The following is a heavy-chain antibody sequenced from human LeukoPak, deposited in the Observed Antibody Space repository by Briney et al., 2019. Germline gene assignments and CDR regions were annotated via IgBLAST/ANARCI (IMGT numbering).Heavy chain of an antibody. D-gene: IGHD3-9*01. V-gene: IGHV3-21*01. J-gene: IGHJ4*02. Sequence: PGGSLRLSCAASGFTVSSNYMSWVRQAPGKGLEWVSSISSSSSYIYYADSVKGRFTISRDNAKNSLYLQMNSLRAEDTAVYYCASNVLRYFDWLLGDWGQGTLVTVSS. CDR2: ISSSSSYI. CDR3: ASNVLRYFDWLLGD. CDR1: GFTVSSNY.